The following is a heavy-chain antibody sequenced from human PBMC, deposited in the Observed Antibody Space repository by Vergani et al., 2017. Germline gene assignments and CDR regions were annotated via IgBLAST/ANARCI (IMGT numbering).Heavy chain of an antibody. D-gene: IGHD2-2*02. J-gene: IGHJ4*02. CDR1: GYSISRGYY. Sequence: QVQLQESGPGLVKPSETLSLTCSVSGYSISRGYYWGWIRQPPEKGLEWIGEICHTEDTKYSPSLKSRVTVSVDESRNLFSLRLNSVTAADTAVYYCATIGYRRWGYYFDYWGQGILVTVSS. CDR3: ATIGYRRWGYYFDY. CDR2: ICHTEDT. V-gene: IGHV4-38-2*02.